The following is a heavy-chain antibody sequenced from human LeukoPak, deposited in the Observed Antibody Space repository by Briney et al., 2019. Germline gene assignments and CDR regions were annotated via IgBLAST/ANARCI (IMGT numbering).Heavy chain of an antibody. Sequence: TTSETLSLTCTVSGGSISSYYWSWIRQPPGKGLEWIGYIYYSGSTNYNPSLKSRVTISVDTSKNQFSLNLNSVTAADTAVYYCARDLGSHSTIQWYDPWGQGTLVTVSS. CDR3: ARDLGSHSTIQWYDP. V-gene: IGHV4-59*01. D-gene: IGHD3-16*01. CDR1: GGSISSYY. CDR2: IYYSGST. J-gene: IGHJ5*02.